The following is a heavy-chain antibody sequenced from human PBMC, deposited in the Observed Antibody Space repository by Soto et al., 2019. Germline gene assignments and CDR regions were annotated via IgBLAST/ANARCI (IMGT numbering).Heavy chain of an antibody. CDR1: GGSFSGYY. V-gene: IGHV4-34*01. D-gene: IGHD3-3*01. Sequence: QVQLQQWGAGLLKPSETLSLTCAVYGGSFSGYYWSWIRQPPGKGLEWIGEINHSGSTKYNPSLKRLFTLSVDTSKNQLYLKLSFVTDAATAVYYCASGSRARRRTADNDSRCDPWGQGTLVTVSS. J-gene: IGHJ5*02. CDR2: INHSGST. CDR3: ASGSRARRRTADNDSRCDP.